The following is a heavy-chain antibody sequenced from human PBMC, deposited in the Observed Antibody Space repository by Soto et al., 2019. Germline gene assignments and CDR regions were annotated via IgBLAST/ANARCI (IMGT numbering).Heavy chain of an antibody. Sequence: PSETLSLTCTVSGSSISSNSYYWDWIRHPPGNGLEWIGSMYYSGATYHNPSLQSRFTISLDTSKNQFSLHLSTVTAADTADYYCARHAPYASVWGKSDGSDYWGQGTLVTVSS. D-gene: IGHD3-16*01. J-gene: IGHJ4*02. CDR3: ARHAPYASVWGKSDGSDY. CDR2: MYYSGAT. V-gene: IGHV4-39*01. CDR1: GSSISSNSYY.